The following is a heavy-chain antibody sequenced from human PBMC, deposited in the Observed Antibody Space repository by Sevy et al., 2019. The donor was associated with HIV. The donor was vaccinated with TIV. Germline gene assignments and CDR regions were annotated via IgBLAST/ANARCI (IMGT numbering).Heavy chain of an antibody. V-gene: IGHV4-61*01. CDR3: AGGLTYYDILTGHDFYGMDV. D-gene: IGHD3-9*01. CDR2: IYYSGST. Sequence: SETLSLTCTVSGGSVSSGSYYWSWIRQPPGKGLEWIGYIYYSGSTNYNPSLKSRVTISVDTSKNQFSLRLSSVPAADTAVYYCAGGLTYYDILTGHDFYGMDVWGQGTTVTVSS. J-gene: IGHJ6*02. CDR1: GGSVSSGSYY.